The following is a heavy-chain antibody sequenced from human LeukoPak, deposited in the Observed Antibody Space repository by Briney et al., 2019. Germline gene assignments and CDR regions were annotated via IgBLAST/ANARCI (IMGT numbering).Heavy chain of an antibody. V-gene: IGHV1-2*02. CDR3: GTLLSNGPFDY. CDR2: IYPNSGAT. CDR1: GYTFTGNY. J-gene: IGHJ4*02. Sequence: GASVKVSCKASGYTFTGNYMHWVRQAPGQGLEWMGYIYPNSGATKYAQKFQGRLTMTRDTSISTAYMELSGLRSDDTAVYYCGTLLSNGPFDYWGQGSLVTVSS.